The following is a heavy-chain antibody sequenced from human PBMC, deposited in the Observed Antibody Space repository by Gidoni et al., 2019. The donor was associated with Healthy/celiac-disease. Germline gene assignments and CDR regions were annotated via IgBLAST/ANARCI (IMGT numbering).Heavy chain of an antibody. CDR2: ISYDGSNK. D-gene: IGHD3-22*01. J-gene: IGHJ4*02. Sequence: VQLVESGGGVVQPGRSLRLSCAATGFTFSRYAMHWVRQAPGKGLEWVAVISYDGSNKYYADSVKCRFTISRDNSKNTLYLQMNSLRAEDTAVYYCARDRDYYYSSGYYIYWGQGTLVTVSS. CDR1: GFTFSRYA. CDR3: ARDRDYYYSSGYYIY. V-gene: IGHV3-30-3*01.